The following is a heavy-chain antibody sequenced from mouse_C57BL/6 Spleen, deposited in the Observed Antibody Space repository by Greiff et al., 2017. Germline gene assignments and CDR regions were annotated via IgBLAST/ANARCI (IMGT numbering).Heavy chain of an antibody. Sequence: QVQLKQPGAELVLPGASVKLSCKASGYTFTSYWMHWVKQRPGQGLEWIGEIDPSDSYTHYNQKFKGKSTLTVDKSSSTAYMQLSSLTSEDSAVYYCARGIYWYFDVWGTGTTVTVSS. V-gene: IGHV1-69*01. CDR2: IDPSDSYT. CDR1: GYTFTSYW. CDR3: ARGIYWYFDV. J-gene: IGHJ1*03.